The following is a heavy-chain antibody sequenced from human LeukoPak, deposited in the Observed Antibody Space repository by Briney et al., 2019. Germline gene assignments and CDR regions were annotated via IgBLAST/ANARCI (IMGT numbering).Heavy chain of an antibody. J-gene: IGHJ6*03. CDR1: GGSISSGGYY. CDR3: ARDAPYCSGGSCYPTFYYYMDV. Sequence: PSQTLSLTCTVSGGSISSGGYYWSWIRQPPGKGLEWIGYIYHSGSTYYNPSLKSRVTISVDRSKNQFSLKLSSVTAADTAVYYCARDAPYCSGGSCYPTFYYYMDVWGKGTTVTVSS. V-gene: IGHV4-30-2*01. D-gene: IGHD2-15*01. CDR2: IYHSGST.